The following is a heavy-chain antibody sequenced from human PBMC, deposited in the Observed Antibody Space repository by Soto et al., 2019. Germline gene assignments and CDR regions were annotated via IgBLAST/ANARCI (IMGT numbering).Heavy chain of an antibody. CDR2: INWNGGST. CDR1: GFTFDDHG. CDR3: ARDRGSGWPNALDY. Sequence: GGSLRLSCAASGFTFDDHGMSWVRQAPGKGLEWVSGINWNGGSTGYADSVKGRFTISRDNAKNSRYRQMTSLRAEDTALYYCARDRGSGWPNALDYWGQGTLVTVSS. J-gene: IGHJ4*02. V-gene: IGHV3-20*04. D-gene: IGHD6-19*01.